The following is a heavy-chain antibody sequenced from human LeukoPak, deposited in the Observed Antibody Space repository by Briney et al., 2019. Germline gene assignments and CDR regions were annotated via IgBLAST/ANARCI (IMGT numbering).Heavy chain of an antibody. J-gene: IGHJ4*02. Sequence: PSETLSLTCTVSGGSISSFYWSWIRQPPGKGLEWIGYIHYSGSTNYNPSLKSRVTISVDTSRNQFSLKLSSVTAADTAVYYCARHGDIFTGLDYWGQGTLVTVST. V-gene: IGHV4-59*08. CDR1: GGSISSFY. CDR2: IHYSGST. CDR3: ARHGDIFTGLDY. D-gene: IGHD3-9*01.